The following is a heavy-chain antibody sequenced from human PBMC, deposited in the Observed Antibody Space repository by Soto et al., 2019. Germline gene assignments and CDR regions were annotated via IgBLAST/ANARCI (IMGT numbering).Heavy chain of an antibody. CDR3: ARGPHYYGSGSYYYYGMDV. Sequence: QVQLVQSGAEVKKPGSSVKVSCKASGGTFSSYAISWVRQAPGQGLEWMGGIIPIFGTANYAQKFQGRVTITAEKSTSTAYMELSSLRSEDTAVYYCARGPHYYGSGSYYYYGMDVWGQGTTVTVSS. D-gene: IGHD3-10*01. CDR2: IIPIFGTA. CDR1: GGTFSSYA. J-gene: IGHJ6*02. V-gene: IGHV1-69*06.